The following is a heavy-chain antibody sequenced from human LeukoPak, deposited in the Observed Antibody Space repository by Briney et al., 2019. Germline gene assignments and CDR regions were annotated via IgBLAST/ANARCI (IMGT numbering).Heavy chain of an antibody. V-gene: IGHV3-33*01. CDR1: GFTFSSYG. J-gene: IGHJ6*02. D-gene: IGHD3-10*01. Sequence: GTSLRLSCAASGFTFSSYGMHWVRQAPGKGLEWVAVIWHDGSNKYYADSVKGRFTISRDNSKNTLYLQMNSLRADDTAVYYCARHLHYYGSGNYYYYFYAMDVGGQGTTVTVSS. CDR2: IWHDGSNK. CDR3: ARHLHYYGSGNYYYYFYAMDV.